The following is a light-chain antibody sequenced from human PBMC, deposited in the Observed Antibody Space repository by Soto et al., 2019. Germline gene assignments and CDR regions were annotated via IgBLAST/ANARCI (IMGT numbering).Light chain of an antibody. CDR2: EVN. Sequence: QSALTQPPSASGSPGQSVAISCTGTSSDVGGYNYVSWYQQHPGKAPKLMIYEVNKRPSGVPDRFSVSKSGNTASLTVSGLHAEDEADYYCSSYAGSSNVFGTGTKLTVL. J-gene: IGLJ1*01. CDR1: SSDVGGYNY. CDR3: SSYAGSSNV. V-gene: IGLV2-8*01.